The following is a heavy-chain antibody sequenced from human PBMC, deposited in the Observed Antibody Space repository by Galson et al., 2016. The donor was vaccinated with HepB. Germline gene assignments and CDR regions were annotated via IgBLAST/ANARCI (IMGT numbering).Heavy chain of an antibody. J-gene: IGHJ5*02. V-gene: IGHV1-8*01. D-gene: IGHD3-10*01. CDR1: GYTFNNYD. CDR2: MNPKSANT. CDR3: TRREVGAALLWYDNLNWFDT. Sequence: SVKVSCKASGYTFNNYDINWVRQAPGQGLEWMGWMNPKSANTGYAQKFQGRIAMTRDTSISTAYLELSSLRAEDTAVYYCTRREVGAALLWYDNLNWFDTWGQGTLVTVSS.